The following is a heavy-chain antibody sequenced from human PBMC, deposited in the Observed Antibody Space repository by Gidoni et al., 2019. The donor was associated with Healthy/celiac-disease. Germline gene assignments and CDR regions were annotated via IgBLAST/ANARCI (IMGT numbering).Heavy chain of an antibody. CDR1: GGSFSGYY. CDR2: INHSGST. Sequence: QVQLQQRGAGLLKPSETLSLPCAVSGGSFSGYYWSWTRQPPGKGLEWIGEINHSGSTNYNPSLKSRVTISVDTSKNQFSLKLSSVTAADTAVYYCAGTQIAYDAFDIWGQGTMVTVSS. V-gene: IGHV4-34*01. CDR3: AGTQIAYDAFDI. J-gene: IGHJ3*02. D-gene: IGHD3-22*01.